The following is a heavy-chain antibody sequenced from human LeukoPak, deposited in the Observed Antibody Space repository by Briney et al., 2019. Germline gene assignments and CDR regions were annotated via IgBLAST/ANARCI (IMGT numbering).Heavy chain of an antibody. D-gene: IGHD5-18*01. CDR1: GFTVSSNY. V-gene: IGHV3-66*01. Sequence: GGSLRLSCAVSGFTVSSNYMSWVRQAPGKGLEWVSVIYSGGSTYYADSVKGRFTISRDNSKNTLYLQMNSLRAEDTAVYYCARDGDTAMDDAFDIWGQGTMVTVSS. CDR2: IYSGGST. J-gene: IGHJ3*02. CDR3: ARDGDTAMDDAFDI.